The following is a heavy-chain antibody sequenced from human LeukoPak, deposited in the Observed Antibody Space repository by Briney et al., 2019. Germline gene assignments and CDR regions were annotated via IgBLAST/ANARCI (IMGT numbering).Heavy chain of an antibody. V-gene: IGHV1-69*04. D-gene: IGHD2-2*01. J-gene: IGHJ4*02. CDR3: ARTCISSSCYFIY. CDR2: IIPVLNIT. CDR1: GGTFSSSA. Sequence: ASVKVSCKTSGGTFSSSAITWVRQAPGQGLEWMGRIIPVLNITSYAQKFQGRVTITADTSTSTVYMELSSLRSEETAVYYCARTCISSSCYFIYWGQGTLVTVSS.